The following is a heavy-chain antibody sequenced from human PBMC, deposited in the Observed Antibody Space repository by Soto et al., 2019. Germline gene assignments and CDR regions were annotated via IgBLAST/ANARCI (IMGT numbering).Heavy chain of an antibody. D-gene: IGHD3-16*01. J-gene: IGHJ6*02. CDR2: IMPVFPTP. CDR3: AIDKDRLQLCVNYYYILYV. CDR1: GGTFSTSA. Sequence: QVQLVQSGAELQKPGSSVQFSCKASGGTFSTSAISWVRQAPGQGLEWVGGIMPVFPTPDYAQNFQGRVTITAEESTTTAYLELTSLRADDTDVYYCAIDKDRLQLCVNYYYILYVWGQGTAITVSS. V-gene: IGHV1-69*12.